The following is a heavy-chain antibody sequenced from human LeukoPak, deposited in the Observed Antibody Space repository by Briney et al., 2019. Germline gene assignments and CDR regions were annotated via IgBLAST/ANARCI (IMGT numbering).Heavy chain of an antibody. V-gene: IGHV3-30*03. CDR1: GFTFSSYG. CDR3: ARDLDSSSWYAWAY. D-gene: IGHD6-13*01. Sequence: GRSLRLSCAASGFTFSSYGMHWVRQAPGKGLEWVAVISYDGSNKYYADSVKGRFTISRDNSKNTLYLQMNSLRAEDTAVYYCARDLDSSSWYAWAYWGQGTLVTVSS. J-gene: IGHJ4*02. CDR2: ISYDGSNK.